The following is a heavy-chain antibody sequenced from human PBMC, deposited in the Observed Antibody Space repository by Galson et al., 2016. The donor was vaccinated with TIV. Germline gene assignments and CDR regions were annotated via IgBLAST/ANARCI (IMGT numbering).Heavy chain of an antibody. Sequence: SVKVSCKASGGTLGNFAFNWVRQAPGQGLEWMGGILPISRTTNFAQKFQERVTFTADESTNTVYMELSSLRSDDTAVYYCARDVPCGGSCYFFDYWGQGTLVTVSA. CDR3: ARDVPCGGSCYFFDY. CDR2: ILPISRTT. D-gene: IGHD2-15*01. CDR1: GGTLGNFA. J-gene: IGHJ4*02. V-gene: IGHV1-69*13.